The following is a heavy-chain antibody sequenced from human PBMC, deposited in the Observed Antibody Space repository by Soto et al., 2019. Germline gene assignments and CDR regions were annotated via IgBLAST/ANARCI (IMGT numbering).Heavy chain of an antibody. CDR2: IKSKTDGGTT. CDR3: TTGPITMVRGVKSPYYYYYGMDV. CDR1: GFTFSNAW. Sequence: PGGSLRLSCAASGFTFSNAWRSWVRQAPGKGLEWVGRIKSKTDGGTTDYAAPVKGRFTISRDDSKNTLYLQMNSLKTEDTAVYYCTTGPITMVRGVKSPYYYYYGMDVWGQGTTVTVSS. V-gene: IGHV3-15*01. D-gene: IGHD3-10*01. J-gene: IGHJ6*02.